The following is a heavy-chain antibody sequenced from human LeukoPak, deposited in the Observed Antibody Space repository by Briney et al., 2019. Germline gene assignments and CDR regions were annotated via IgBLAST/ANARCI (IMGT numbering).Heavy chain of an antibody. CDR1: GDSISYFY. CDR3: ARVYYSNSYDYWYFDL. D-gene: IGHD6-13*01. J-gene: IGHJ2*01. V-gene: IGHV4-4*07. Sequence: SETLSLTCSVSGDSISYFYWSWIRQAAGKGLEWIGRMSSSGNNDYNASLKSRVTMSVDTSKNQLSLKVISVTAADTAVYYCARVYYSNSYDYWYFDLWGRGTLVTVSS. CDR2: MSSSGNN.